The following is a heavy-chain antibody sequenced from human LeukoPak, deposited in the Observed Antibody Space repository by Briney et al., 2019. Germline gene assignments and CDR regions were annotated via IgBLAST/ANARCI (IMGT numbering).Heavy chain of an antibody. CDR3: AREEDSGIQLWPHY. J-gene: IGHJ4*02. CDR2: IKQDGSGK. V-gene: IGHV3-7*03. Sequence: LAGGSLRLSCAASGFTFSSYWMSWVRQAPGKGLEWVANIKQDGSGKYYVDSMKGRFTISRDNAKNSLYLQMNSLRAEDTAVYYCAREEDSGIQLWPHYWGRGTLVTVSS. D-gene: IGHD5-18*01. CDR1: GFTFSSYW.